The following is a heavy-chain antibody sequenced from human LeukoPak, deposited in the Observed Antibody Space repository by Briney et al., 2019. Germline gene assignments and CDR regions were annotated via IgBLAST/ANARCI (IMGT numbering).Heavy chain of an antibody. Sequence: SETLSLTCTLSGGSISSGGYYWSWIRQHPGKGLEWIGYIYYSGSTYYNPSLKSRVTISVDTSKNQFSLKLSSVTAADTAVYYCARGLVWFGELPENSPGKSYNNWFDPWGQGTLVTVSS. D-gene: IGHD3-10*01. CDR3: ARGLVWFGELPENSPGKSYNNWFDP. J-gene: IGHJ5*02. V-gene: IGHV4-31*03. CDR1: GGSISSGGYY. CDR2: IYYSGST.